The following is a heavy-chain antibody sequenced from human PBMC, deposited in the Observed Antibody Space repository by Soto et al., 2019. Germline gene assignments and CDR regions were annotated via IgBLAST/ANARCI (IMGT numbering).Heavy chain of an antibody. D-gene: IGHD2-21*02. V-gene: IGHV3-30-3*01. Sequence: GGSLRLSCAASGFTFSSYAMHWVRQAPGKGLEWVAVISYGGSNKYYADSVKGRFTISRDNSKNTLYLQMNSLRAEDTAVYYCARDYVVVVTATMGPDYWGQGTLVTVSS. CDR2: ISYGGSNK. CDR3: ARDYVVVVTATMGPDY. CDR1: GFTFSSYA. J-gene: IGHJ4*02.